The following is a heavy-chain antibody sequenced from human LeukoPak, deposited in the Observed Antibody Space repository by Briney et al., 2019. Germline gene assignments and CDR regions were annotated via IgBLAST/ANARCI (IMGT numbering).Heavy chain of an antibody. CDR1: GGSISINDYY. CDR2: IYYTGST. CDR3: ARRFTMVRGTRRDGFDI. J-gene: IGHJ3*02. V-gene: IGHV4-30-4*01. D-gene: IGHD3-10*01. Sequence: PSETLSLTCTVSGGSISINDYYWSWIRQTPGKGLEWIGFIYYTGSTYYNPSLKSRVTISVDTSKNQFSLKLTSVTAADTAVYYCARRFTMVRGTRRDGFDIWGQGTMVSV.